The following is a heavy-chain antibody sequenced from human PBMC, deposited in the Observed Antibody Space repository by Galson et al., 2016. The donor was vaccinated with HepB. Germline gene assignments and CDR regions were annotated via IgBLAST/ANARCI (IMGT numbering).Heavy chain of an antibody. Sequence: SLRLSCAASGFTFNYYGMHWVRQAPGKGLEWVGRIKTRRFGGTTEYSSPVRGRFTISRDDSTNTLFLQMNSLKTEDTAIYYCATDIDIRAAGTLFDYWGQGTLVTVSS. CDR3: ATDIDIRAAGTLFDY. J-gene: IGHJ4*02. CDR2: IKTRRFGGTT. V-gene: IGHV3-15*01. D-gene: IGHD3-16*02. CDR1: GFTFNYYG.